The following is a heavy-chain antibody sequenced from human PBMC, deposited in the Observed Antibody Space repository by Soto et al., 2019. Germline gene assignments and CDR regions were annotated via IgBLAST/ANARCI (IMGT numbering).Heavy chain of an antibody. J-gene: IGHJ3*02. CDR1: GGSFSGYY. CDR2: INHSGST. CDR3: ARERVEMATIRTFDI. V-gene: IGHV4-34*01. D-gene: IGHD5-12*01. Sequence: SETLSLTCAVYGGSFSGYYWSWIRQPPGKGLEWIGEINHSGSTNYNPSLKSRVTISVDTSKNQFSLKLSSVTAADTAVYYCARERVEMATIRTFDIWGQGTMVTVSS.